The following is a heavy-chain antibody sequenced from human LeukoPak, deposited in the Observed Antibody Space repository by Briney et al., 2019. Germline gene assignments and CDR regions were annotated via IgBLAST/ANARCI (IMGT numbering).Heavy chain of an antibody. CDR3: AKDWGSSGWYNWFDP. J-gene: IGHJ5*02. CDR1: GFTFSSYA. D-gene: IGHD6-19*01. CDR2: ISGSGGST. Sequence: GGSLRLSCAASGFTFSSYAMSWVRQAPGKGLEWVSAISGSGGSTYYADSVKGRLTISRDNSKNTLYLQMNSLRDEDTGVYYCAKDWGSSGWYNWFDPWGQGTLVTVSS. V-gene: IGHV3-23*01.